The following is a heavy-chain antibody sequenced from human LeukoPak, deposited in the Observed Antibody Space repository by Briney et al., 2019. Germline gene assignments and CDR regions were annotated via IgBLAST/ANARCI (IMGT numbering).Heavy chain of an antibody. J-gene: IGHJ6*03. V-gene: IGHV4-28*05. CDR3: ARRRGSGSQDYYYYYMDV. Sequence: SDTLSLTCAVSGYSISSSNWWGWIRQPPGKGLEWIGYIYYSGSIYYNPSLKSRVTISVDTSKNQFSLKLSSVTAADTAVYYCARRRGSGSQDYYYYYMDVWGKGTTVTISS. D-gene: IGHD3-10*01. CDR2: IYYSGSI. CDR1: GYSISSSNW.